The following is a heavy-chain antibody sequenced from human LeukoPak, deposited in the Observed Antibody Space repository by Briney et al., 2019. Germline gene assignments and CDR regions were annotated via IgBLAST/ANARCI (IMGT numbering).Heavy chain of an antibody. D-gene: IGHD4/OR15-4a*01. Sequence: ASVKVSCKASGYTFTSYYMHWVRQAPGQGLEWMGWITAYNGNTKYAQKFQGRVTMTTDTSTSTAYMELRSLRSDDTAVYYCARGVLDVTYYYYYYMDVWGKGTTVTV. V-gene: IGHV1-18*04. CDR2: ITAYNGNT. J-gene: IGHJ6*03. CDR1: GYTFTSYY. CDR3: ARGVLDVTYYYYYYMDV.